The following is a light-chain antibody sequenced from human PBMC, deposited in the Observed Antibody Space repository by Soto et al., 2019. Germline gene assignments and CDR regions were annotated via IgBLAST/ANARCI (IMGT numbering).Light chain of an antibody. CDR2: DAS. CDR3: QQYDSYSWT. CDR1: QSISGW. Sequence: DIQMTQSPSTLSASVGGRVTITCRASQSISGWLAWYQQKPGEAPKILIYDASSLESGVPSRFSGSGSGTEFTLTISSLQPDDFATYYCQQYDSYSWTFGRGTKV. J-gene: IGKJ1*01. V-gene: IGKV1-5*01.